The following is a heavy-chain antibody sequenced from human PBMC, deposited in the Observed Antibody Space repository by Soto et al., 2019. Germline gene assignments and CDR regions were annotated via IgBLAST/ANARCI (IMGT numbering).Heavy chain of an antibody. D-gene: IGHD3-16*02. Sequence: QVQLVQSGAEVKKPGSSVTVSCTASGGTFSSYAISWVRQAPGQGLEWMGGIIPIFGTANYAQKFQGRVTITADKSTSTAYMELSSLRSEDTAVYYCARFQGSGYDYVWGSYRYHGMDVWGQGTTVTVSS. J-gene: IGHJ6*02. CDR1: GGTFSSYA. CDR3: ARFQGSGYDYVWGSYRYHGMDV. V-gene: IGHV1-69*06. CDR2: IIPIFGTA.